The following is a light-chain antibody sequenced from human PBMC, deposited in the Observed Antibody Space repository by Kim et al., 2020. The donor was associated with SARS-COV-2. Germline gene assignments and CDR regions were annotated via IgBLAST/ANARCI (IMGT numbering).Light chain of an antibody. V-gene: IGKV3-20*01. Sequence: SPGERATPSCRASQSVSSSYLAWYQQKPGQAPRLLIYGASSRATGIPDRFSGRGSGTDFTPTISRLDPEDFAVYYCQQYGSPPVTFGQGTKVEIK. CDR3: QQYGSPPVT. CDR2: GAS. J-gene: IGKJ1*01. CDR1: QSVSSSY.